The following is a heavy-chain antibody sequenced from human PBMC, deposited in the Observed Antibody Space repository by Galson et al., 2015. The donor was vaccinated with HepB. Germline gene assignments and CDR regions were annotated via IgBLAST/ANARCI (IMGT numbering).Heavy chain of an antibody. D-gene: IGHD3-10*01. Sequence: SCKASGYTFTYRYLHWVRQAPRQALEWMGWITPFNGNTNYAQKFQDRVTITRDRSMSTAYMELSSLRSEDTAMYYCASPSPYGSGSYYAFDIWGQGTMVTVSS. V-gene: IGHV1-45*02. J-gene: IGHJ3*02. CDR1: GYTFTYRY. CDR2: ITPFNGNT. CDR3: ASPSPYGSGSYYAFDI.